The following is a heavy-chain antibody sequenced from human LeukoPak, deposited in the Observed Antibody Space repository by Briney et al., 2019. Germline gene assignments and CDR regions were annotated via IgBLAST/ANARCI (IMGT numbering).Heavy chain of an antibody. CDR1: GYTFTSYY. Sequence: SVKVSCKASGYTFTSYYMHWVRQAPGQGLEWMGRIIPILGIANYAQKFQGRVTITADKSTSTAYMELSSLRSEDTAVYYCARVHYYDSSGTFDYWGQGTLVTVSS. D-gene: IGHD3-22*01. V-gene: IGHV1-69*04. J-gene: IGHJ4*02. CDR3: ARVHYYDSSGTFDY. CDR2: IIPILGIA.